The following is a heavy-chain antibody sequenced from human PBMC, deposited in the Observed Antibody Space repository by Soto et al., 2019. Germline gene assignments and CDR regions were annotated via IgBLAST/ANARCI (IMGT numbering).Heavy chain of an antibody. CDR2: IWYDGSNK. D-gene: IGHD4-17*01. V-gene: IGHV3-33*01. CDR1: GFTFSSYG. CDR3: ASKGGYGGNSYGY. Sequence: QVQLVESGGGVVQPGRSLRLSCAASGFTFSSYGMHWVRQAPGKGLEWVAVIWYDGSNKYYADSVKGRFTISRDNSKNTLHLQMNGLRAEDTAVYYCASKGGYGGNSYGYWGQGTLVTVSS. J-gene: IGHJ4*02.